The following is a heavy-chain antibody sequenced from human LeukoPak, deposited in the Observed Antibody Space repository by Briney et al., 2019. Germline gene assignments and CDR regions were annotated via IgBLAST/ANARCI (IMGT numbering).Heavy chain of an antibody. CDR1: GFTFSTNS. V-gene: IGHV3-64D*08. CDR2: ITSNGGST. D-gene: IGHD1-26*01. J-gene: IGHJ5*02. CDR3: VTVGMTSIWSYLRFDP. Sequence: GGSLRHFCSASGFTFSTNSMHWARQAPGKGLEFVSAITSNGGSTYYADSVKGRFIISRDNSKNTLYLQMSSLRAEDTAVYYCVTVGMTSIWSYLRFDPRGQGTRVSVSS.